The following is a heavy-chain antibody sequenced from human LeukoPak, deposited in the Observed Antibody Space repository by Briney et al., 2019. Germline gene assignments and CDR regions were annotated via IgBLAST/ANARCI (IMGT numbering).Heavy chain of an antibody. V-gene: IGHV1-3*01. CDR2: INAGNGNT. CDR1: GYTFTSYA. Sequence: ASVKVSCKASGYTFTSYAMHWVRRAPGQRLEWMGWINAGNGNTKYSQKFQGRVTITRDTSASTAYMELSSLRSEDTAVYYCARGLHYDILTGYYPYFDYWGQGTLVTVSS. D-gene: IGHD3-9*01. CDR3: ARGLHYDILTGYYPYFDY. J-gene: IGHJ4*02.